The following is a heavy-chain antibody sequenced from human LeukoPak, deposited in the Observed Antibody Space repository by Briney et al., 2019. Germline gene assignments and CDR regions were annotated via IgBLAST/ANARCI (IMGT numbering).Heavy chain of an antibody. J-gene: IGHJ4*02. Sequence: GGSLRLSCAASGFTFSSYGMHWVRQAPGKGLEWVAFIRYDGSNKYYADSVKGRFTISRDNSKNTLYLQMNSLRAEDTAVYYCAKEYCSSTSCYALPYFDYWGQGTLVTVSS. CDR1: GFTFSSYG. CDR3: AKEYCSSTSCYALPYFDY. V-gene: IGHV3-30*02. CDR2: IRYDGSNK. D-gene: IGHD2-2*01.